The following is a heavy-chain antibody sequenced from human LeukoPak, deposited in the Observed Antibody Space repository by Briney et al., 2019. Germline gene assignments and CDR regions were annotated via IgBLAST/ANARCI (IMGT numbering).Heavy chain of an antibody. V-gene: IGHV1-69*04. CDR3: ARVDAGYCSSTSCPPVY. CDR1: GGTFSSYA. J-gene: IGHJ4*02. CDR2: IIPIFGIA. D-gene: IGHD2-2*01. Sequence: SVKVSCKASGGTFSSYAISWVRQAPGQGLERMGRIIPIFGIANYAQKFQGRVTITADKSTSTAYMELSSLRSEDTAVYYCARVDAGYCSSTSCPPVYWGQGTLVTVSS.